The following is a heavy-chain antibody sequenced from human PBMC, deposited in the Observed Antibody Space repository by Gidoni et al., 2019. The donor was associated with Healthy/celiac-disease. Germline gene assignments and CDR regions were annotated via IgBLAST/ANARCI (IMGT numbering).Heavy chain of an antibody. CDR2: INPSGGST. Sequence: QVQLVQSGAEVKKPGASVKVSCKASGYTFTSYYMHWVRQAPGQGLEWMGIINPSGGSTSYAQKFQGRVTMTRDTSTSTVYMELSSLRSEDTAVYYCARAKGVGYQLLSYYYYYGMDVWGQGTTVTVSS. J-gene: IGHJ6*02. V-gene: IGHV1-46*01. D-gene: IGHD2-2*01. CDR3: ARAKGVGYQLLSYYYYYGMDV. CDR1: GYTFTSYY.